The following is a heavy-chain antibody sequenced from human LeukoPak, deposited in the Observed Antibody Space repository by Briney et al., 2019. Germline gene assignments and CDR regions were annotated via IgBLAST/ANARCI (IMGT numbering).Heavy chain of an antibody. CDR3: ARDTPRPVPRGFEY. CDR1: GYTFTIYY. V-gene: IGHV1-2*02. Sequence: GASVTVSCKASGYTFTIYYMHWVRQAPGQGLEWMGWINPNSGGTNYAQRFQGRVTMTRDTSISTAYMELSRLRSDDTAVYYCARDTPRPVPRGFEYWGQGTLVTVSS. CDR2: INPNSGGT. J-gene: IGHJ4*02.